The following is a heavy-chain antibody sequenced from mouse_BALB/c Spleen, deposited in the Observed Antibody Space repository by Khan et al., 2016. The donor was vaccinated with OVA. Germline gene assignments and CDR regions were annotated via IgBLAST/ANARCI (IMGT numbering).Heavy chain of an antibody. Sequence: VQLQQSGAELVRPGALVKLSCKASGFNIKDYYIHWVKQRPEQGLEWIGWIDPENGETVYDPKFQGKATITSDTSSNTAYLQLSSLTSKDTAVYYCARSGDFAWFAYWGQGTLVTVSA. V-gene: IGHV14-1*02. CDR1: GFNIKDYY. CDR2: IDPENGET. J-gene: IGHJ3*01. CDR3: ARSGDFAWFAY.